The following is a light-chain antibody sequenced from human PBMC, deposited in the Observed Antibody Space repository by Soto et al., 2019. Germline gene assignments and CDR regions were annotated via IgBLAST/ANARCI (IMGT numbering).Light chain of an antibody. Sequence: QSVLTLPPSASGAPGQRVTTSCSGSSSNIGSKTVNWYQQLPGTAPKLLIYGSDQRPSGVPDRFSGSKSGTSASLAISGLQSEDEADYYCAAWDDSLNGYAFGTGTKVTVL. CDR3: AAWDDSLNGYA. CDR1: SSNIGSKT. CDR2: GSD. V-gene: IGLV1-44*01. J-gene: IGLJ1*01.